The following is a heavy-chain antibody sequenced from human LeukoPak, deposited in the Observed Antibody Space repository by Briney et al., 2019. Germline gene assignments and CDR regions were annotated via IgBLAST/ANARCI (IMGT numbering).Heavy chain of an antibody. V-gene: IGHV3-23*01. CDR3: AKGAEIDH. Sequence: GGSLRLSCAASGFNFNNFAMSWVRQAPGKGLEWLSAMTGPADTTYYAESVKGRFTISRDYSKSMVFLQMNSLRVEDTAIYCCAKGAEIDHWGQGTLVTVSS. CDR1: GFNFNNFA. J-gene: IGHJ4*02. CDR2: MTGPADTT.